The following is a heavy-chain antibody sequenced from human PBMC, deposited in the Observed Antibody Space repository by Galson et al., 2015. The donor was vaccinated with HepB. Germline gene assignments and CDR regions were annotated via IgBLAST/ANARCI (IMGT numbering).Heavy chain of an antibody. CDR3: ARDPGILVVKGYSFDY. CDR1: GFTFRNYA. V-gene: IGHV3-30-3*01. Sequence: SLRLSCAASGFTFRNYAMHWVRQAPGKGLEWVAVISYDGSNRYYADSVKGRFTTSRDNSQNTLYLQMNSLRAEDTAVYYCARDPGILVVKGYSFDYWGQGTLLTVSS. CDR2: ISYDGSNR. D-gene: IGHD2-21*01. J-gene: IGHJ4*02.